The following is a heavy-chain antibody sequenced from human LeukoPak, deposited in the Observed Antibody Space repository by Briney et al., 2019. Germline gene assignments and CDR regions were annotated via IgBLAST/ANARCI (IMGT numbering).Heavy chain of an antibody. CDR1: GFTVSSNY. V-gene: IGHV3-33*08. Sequence: SGGSLRLSCAASGFTVSSNYMSWVRQAPGKGLEWVAVIWYDGSNKYYADSVKGRFTISRDNSKNTLYLQMNSLRAEDTAVYYCARELDRGYSGSPSGAYWGQGTLVTVSS. J-gene: IGHJ4*02. CDR2: IWYDGSNK. CDR3: ARELDRGYSGSPSGAY. D-gene: IGHD1-26*01.